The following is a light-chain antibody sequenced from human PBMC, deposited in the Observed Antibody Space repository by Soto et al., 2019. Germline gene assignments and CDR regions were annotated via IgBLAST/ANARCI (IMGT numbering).Light chain of an antibody. Sequence: ESVLTQSPGTLSLSPGERATLSCRASQSVRSSFLAWYQLKPGQAPRLLIYGASRRATGIPDRFSGSGSGTNFTLTIGTLEPEYFAVYYCQQYDSSPVTLGQGTKVEIK. V-gene: IGKV3-20*01. CDR3: QQYDSSPVT. J-gene: IGKJ1*01. CDR2: GAS. CDR1: QSVRSSF.